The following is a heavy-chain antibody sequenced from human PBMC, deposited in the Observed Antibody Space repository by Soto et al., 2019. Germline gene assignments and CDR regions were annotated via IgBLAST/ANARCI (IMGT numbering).Heavy chain of an antibody. D-gene: IGHD3-10*01. J-gene: IGHJ5*02. Sequence: QVQLVESGGGVVQPGRSLRLSCAASGFTFSSYGMHWVRQAPGKGLEWVAVIWYDGSNKYYADSVKGRFTISRDNSKNTLYLQMNSLRAEDTAVYYCARAEGSGSTFDPWGQGTLVTVSS. V-gene: IGHV3-33*01. CDR2: IWYDGSNK. CDR3: ARAEGSGSTFDP. CDR1: GFTFSSYG.